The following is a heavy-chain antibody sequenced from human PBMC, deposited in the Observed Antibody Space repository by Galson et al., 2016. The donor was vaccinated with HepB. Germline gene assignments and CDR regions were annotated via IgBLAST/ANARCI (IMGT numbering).Heavy chain of an antibody. J-gene: IGHJ6*02. CDR3: ASGDSSYSGMDV. Sequence: SLRLSCAVSGFTFRSYDMHWVRQVTGKGLEWVAAIGSAGDTYYRGSVKGRFAITRENAKKSLFLQMNSLRAGDTAVYYCASGDSSYSGMDVWGQGTAVTVSS. CDR1: GFTFRSYD. CDR2: IGSAGDT. D-gene: IGHD3-10*01. V-gene: IGHV3-13*04.